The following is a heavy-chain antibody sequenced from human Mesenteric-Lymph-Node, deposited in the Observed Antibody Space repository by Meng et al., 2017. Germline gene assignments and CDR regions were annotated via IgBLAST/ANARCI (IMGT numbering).Heavy chain of an antibody. V-gene: IGHV1-2*06. CDR1: GYTFTGYY. D-gene: IGHD6-25*01. J-gene: IGHJ4*02. CDR3: AKDEDISAAGKLFGDY. Sequence: ASVKVSCKSSGYTFTGYYIHWVRQAPGQGLAWMGRINPKSGDTHYEQKFQARITMTGDTSISTAYIELSGLRSDDTAKYYWAKDEDISAAGKLFGDYWGQGTLVTVSS. CDR2: INPKSGDT.